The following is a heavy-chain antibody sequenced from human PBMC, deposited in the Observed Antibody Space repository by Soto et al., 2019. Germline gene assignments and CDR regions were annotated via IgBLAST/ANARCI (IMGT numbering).Heavy chain of an antibody. J-gene: IGHJ4*02. CDR3: AHSSETTLALDY. Sequence: QITLKESGPTLVKPTQTLTLTCTFSGFSLTTTEVGVGWIRQPPGKALEWLAHIYWDDDKRYGPSLKSRLSITKDTSKNQVVLTMTNMDPVDTATYYCAHSSETTLALDYWGQGTLVTVSS. V-gene: IGHV2-5*05. D-gene: IGHD1-1*01. CDR1: GFSLTTTEVG. CDR2: IYWDDDK.